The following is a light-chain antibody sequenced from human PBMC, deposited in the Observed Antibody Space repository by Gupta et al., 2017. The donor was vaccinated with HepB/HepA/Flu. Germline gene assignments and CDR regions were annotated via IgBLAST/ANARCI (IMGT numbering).Light chain of an antibody. CDR2: DVS. J-gene: IGLJ2*01. CDR1: SSDVGGYNH. CDR3: SSYMNTRTVV. Sequence: QSSPAPPSPAVWGSGQSITVPCIGSSSDVGGYNHVSWYQQHPGKAPKLIIYDVSNRPPGISPRFSGSKSGYTASLTISGLQAEDEADYYCSSYMNTRTVVFGGGTKLTVL. V-gene: IGLV2-14*03.